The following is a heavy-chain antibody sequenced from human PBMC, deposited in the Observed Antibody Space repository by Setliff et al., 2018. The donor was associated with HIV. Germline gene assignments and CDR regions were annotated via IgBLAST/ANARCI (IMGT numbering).Heavy chain of an antibody. Sequence: PSETLSLTCTVSGPPICSGSYYWTWIRQPAGRGLEWIGHISAGGSSKFNPTLQIRVTLSVDPSNNQFSLNLTSVTAADTAVYSCARRNSGSSSRFFNYWGLGSLVTVSS. CDR3: ARRNSGSSSRFFNY. J-gene: IGHJ4*02. V-gene: IGHV4-61*09. CDR2: ISAGGSS. CDR1: GPPICSGSYY. D-gene: IGHD3-10*01.